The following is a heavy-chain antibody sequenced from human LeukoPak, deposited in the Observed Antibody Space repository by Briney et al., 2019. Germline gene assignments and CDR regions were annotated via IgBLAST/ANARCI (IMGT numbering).Heavy chain of an antibody. CDR3: ARCGRSGWYGDYYYMDV. V-gene: IGHV1-18*01. CDR1: GYTFTSYG. CDR2: ISAYNGNP. Sequence: ASVKVSCKASGYTFTSYGISWVRQAPGQGLEWMGWISAYNGNPNYAQNLQGRVTMTTDTSTRTAYMEVRSLRSDDTAVYYCARCGRSGWYGDYYYMDVWGKGTTVTVSS. J-gene: IGHJ6*03. D-gene: IGHD6-19*01.